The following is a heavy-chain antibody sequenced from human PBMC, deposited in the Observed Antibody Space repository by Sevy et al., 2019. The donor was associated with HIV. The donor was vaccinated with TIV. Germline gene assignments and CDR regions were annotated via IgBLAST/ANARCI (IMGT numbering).Heavy chain of an antibody. Sequence: ASVKVSCKASGYTFTSYGISWVRQAPGQGLEWMGWISAYNGNTNYAQKLQGSVTMTTDTSTSIAYMELRSLRSDDTAVYYCARASATRRDYYYYGMDVWGQGTTVTVSS. CDR1: GYTFTSYG. CDR3: ARASATRRDYYYYGMDV. V-gene: IGHV1-18*01. J-gene: IGHJ6*02. CDR2: ISAYNGNT.